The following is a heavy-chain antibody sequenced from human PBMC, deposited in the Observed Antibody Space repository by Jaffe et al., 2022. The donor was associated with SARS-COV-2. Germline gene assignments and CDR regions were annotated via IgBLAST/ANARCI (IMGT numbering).Heavy chain of an antibody. CDR3: ARDGAYDSSRYYWGYFDY. CDR1: GFTFSTYW. Sequence: EVQLVESGGGLVQPGGSLRLSCAASGFTFSTYWMSWVRQAPGKGLEWVANIKTDGSEMFYVDSVEGRFTISRDNAKNSLYLQLNSLRAEDTAVYYCARDGAYDSSRYYWGYFDYWGQGTLVTVSS. CDR2: IKTDGSEM. V-gene: IGHV3-7*01. D-gene: IGHD3-22*01. J-gene: IGHJ4*02.